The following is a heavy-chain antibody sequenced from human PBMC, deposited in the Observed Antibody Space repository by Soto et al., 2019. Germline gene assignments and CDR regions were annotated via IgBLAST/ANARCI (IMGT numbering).Heavy chain of an antibody. J-gene: IGHJ4*02. Sequence: QVQLVQSGAEVKKPGASVKVSCKASGYTFTSYYMHWVRQAPGQGLEWMGIINPSGGSTSYAQKFQGRVSMTWDTSISTAYMELSRLRSDDTAIYYCARGYYSSSWRVFDYWGQGTLVTVSS. CDR1: GYTFTSYY. CDR3: ARGYYSSSWRVFDY. V-gene: IGHV1-46*01. D-gene: IGHD6-13*01. CDR2: INPSGGST.